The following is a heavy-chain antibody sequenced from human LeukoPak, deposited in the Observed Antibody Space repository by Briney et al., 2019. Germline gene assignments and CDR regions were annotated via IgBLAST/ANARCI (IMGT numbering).Heavy chain of an antibody. CDR2: ISYSGST. CDR3: VRIYCTSTSCYGDSYYGMDV. V-gene: IGHV4-39*01. CDR1: GDSISSSRHS. J-gene: IGHJ6*02. Sequence: PSETLSLTCTVSGDSISSSRHSCGWIRQPPGKGLEWFGSISYSGSTYYNPSLKTRVTMSVDTSENQFSLKLSSVTAADSTVYYCVRIYCTSTSCYGDSYYGMDVWGQGTTVTVSS. D-gene: IGHD2-2*01.